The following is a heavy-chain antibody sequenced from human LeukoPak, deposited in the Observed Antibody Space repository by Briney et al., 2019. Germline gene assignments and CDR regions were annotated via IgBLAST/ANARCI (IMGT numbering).Heavy chain of an antibody. J-gene: IGHJ4*02. CDR2: ITSTSNHI. D-gene: IGHD3-10*01. Sequence: VPETLLKGLEWVSAITSTSNHINYADSVKGRFTISRDSANNSLYLQMNSLRAEDTAVYYCARDPEVLGYGSGRDYFDYWGQGTLVTVSS. CDR3: ARDPEVLGYGSGRDYFDY. V-gene: IGHV3-21*01.